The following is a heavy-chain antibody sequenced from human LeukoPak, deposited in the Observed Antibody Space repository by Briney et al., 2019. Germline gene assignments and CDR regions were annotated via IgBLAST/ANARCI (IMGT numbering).Heavy chain of an antibody. CDR1: GFTFSSYA. CDR3: ARDRREDYDYGDY. Sequence: GGSLRLSCAASGFTFSSYAMHWVRQAPGKGLGWVAVISYDGSNKYYADSVKGRFTISRDNSKNTLYLQMNSLRAEDTAVYYCARDRREDYDYGDYWGQGTLVTVSS. J-gene: IGHJ4*02. CDR2: ISYDGSNK. D-gene: IGHD3-16*01. V-gene: IGHV3-30-3*01.